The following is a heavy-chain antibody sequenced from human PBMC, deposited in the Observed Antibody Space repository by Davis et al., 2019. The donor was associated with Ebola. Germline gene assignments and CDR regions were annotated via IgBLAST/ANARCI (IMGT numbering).Heavy chain of an antibody. CDR2: ISGSGGST. V-gene: IGHV3-23*01. CDR3: TTDLPYQLPPWDYMDV. CDR1: GFTFSSYA. Sequence: GESLKIPCAASGFTFSSYAMSWVRQAPGKGLEWVSAISGSGGSTYYADSVKGRFTISRDNSKNTLYLQMNSLKTEDTAVYYCTTDLPYQLPPWDYMDVWGKGTTVTVSS. D-gene: IGHD2-2*01. J-gene: IGHJ6*03.